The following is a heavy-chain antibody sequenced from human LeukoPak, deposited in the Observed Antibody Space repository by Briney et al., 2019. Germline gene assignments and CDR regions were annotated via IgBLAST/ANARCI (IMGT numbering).Heavy chain of an antibody. CDR1: GGSISSYY. Sequence: SETLSLTCTVSGGSISSYYWSWIRQPAGTGLEWVGRIYTSGSTNYNPSLKSRVTMSVDPSKNQFSLKLSSVTAADTAVYYCARDRGPHDYGDYGPYWFDRWGQGTLVTVSS. CDR3: ARDRGPHDYGDYGPYWFDR. CDR2: IYTSGST. J-gene: IGHJ5*02. D-gene: IGHD4-17*01. V-gene: IGHV4-4*07.